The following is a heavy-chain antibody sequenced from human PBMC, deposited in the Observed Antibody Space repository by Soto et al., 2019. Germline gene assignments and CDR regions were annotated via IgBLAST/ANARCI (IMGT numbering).Heavy chain of an antibody. V-gene: IGHV4-38-2*01. J-gene: IGHJ4*01. Sequence: AETLTLSCAVSGYSFSSGYYRGWLRPPPGKGLGWIGSFSHSGSTYYNPSLKSRVTISVDTSENPFSLQLSTVTAADTAVYYCARTLRFLTGELWGQGTLVTVSS. D-gene: IGHD3-3*01. CDR1: GYSFSSGYY. CDR3: ARTLRFLTGEL. CDR2: FSHSGST.